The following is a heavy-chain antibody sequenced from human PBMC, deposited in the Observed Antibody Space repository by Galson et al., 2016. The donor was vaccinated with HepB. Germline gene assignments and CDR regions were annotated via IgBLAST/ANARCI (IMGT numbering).Heavy chain of an antibody. J-gene: IGHJ4*02. CDR3: MTGGPLFGQWYSSSV. V-gene: IGHV1-2*07. Sequence: SVKVSCKASGYTFTAYYMHWVRQAPGQGLEWMGWINPGSGATNYAHKFQGRVTMTRDTSISTAYIELSSLRSDDTAVYYCMTGGPLFGQWYSSSVWGQGALVIVSS. D-gene: IGHD3/OR15-3a*01. CDR2: INPGSGAT. CDR1: GYTFTAYY.